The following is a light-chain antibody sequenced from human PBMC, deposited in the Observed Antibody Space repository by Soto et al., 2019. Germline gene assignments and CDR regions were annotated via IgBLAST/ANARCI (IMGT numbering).Light chain of an antibody. Sequence: QSALTQPASVSGSPGQSITISCTGTSSDVGAYDYVSWYQQHPGKAPKLMIYDVSYRPSGVSNRFSGSRSGNTASLTISGLQAEDEADYYCSSYTRSSTLVFGGGTKVTVL. CDR3: SSYTRSSTLV. J-gene: IGLJ2*01. CDR1: SSDVGAYDY. V-gene: IGLV2-14*03. CDR2: DVS.